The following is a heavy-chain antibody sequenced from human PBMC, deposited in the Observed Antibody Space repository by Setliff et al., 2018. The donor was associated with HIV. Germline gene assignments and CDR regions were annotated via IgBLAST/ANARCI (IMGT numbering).Heavy chain of an antibody. V-gene: IGHV4-39*01. CDR1: GGSISSSSYY. J-gene: IGHJ4*02. D-gene: IGHD1-26*01. CDR2: IYYNGST. CDR3: ARRMSSGSYYDY. Sequence: SETLSLTCTVSGGSISSSSYYWGWIRQPPGKGLEWIGNIYYNGSTYSTPSLKSRVTISVDTSKNQISLKLSSVTAADTAVYYCARRMSSGSYYDYWGQGTLVTVS.